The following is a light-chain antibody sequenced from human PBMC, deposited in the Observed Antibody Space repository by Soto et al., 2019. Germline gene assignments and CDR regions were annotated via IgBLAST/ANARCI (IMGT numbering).Light chain of an antibody. J-gene: IGKJ1*01. Sequence: IVLTQSPGTLSLSPGERATLSCRASQSASDRLLAWYQQKPGQAPRLLIHGASTRATGIPARFSASGSGTDFTLTISDVQPEDFALYYCHQRQSWPRTFGQGTKV. V-gene: IGKV3-11*01. CDR2: GAS. CDR1: QSASDRL. CDR3: HQRQSWPRT.